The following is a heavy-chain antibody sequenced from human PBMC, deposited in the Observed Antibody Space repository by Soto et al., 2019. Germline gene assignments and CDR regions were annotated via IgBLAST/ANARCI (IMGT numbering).Heavy chain of an antibody. V-gene: IGHV4-39*01. Sequence: SETLSLTCTVSGGSISSSSYYWGWIRQPPGKGLEWIGSIYYSGSTYYNPSLKSRVTISVDTSKNQFSLKLSSVTAADTAVYYCARHDDSYGYFGYFDYWGQGTLVTVSS. CDR2: IYYSGST. J-gene: IGHJ4*02. D-gene: IGHD5-18*01. CDR3: ARHDDSYGYFGYFDY. CDR1: GGSISSSSYY.